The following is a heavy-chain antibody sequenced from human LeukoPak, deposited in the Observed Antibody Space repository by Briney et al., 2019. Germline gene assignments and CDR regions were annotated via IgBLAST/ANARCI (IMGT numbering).Heavy chain of an antibody. Sequence: GGSLRLSCAASGFSFSIYAMSWVRQAPGKGLEWVSAISPGGDTIYYLDSVKGRFTISRDNSKNTLYLQMNSLRAEDTAVYYCATGAGCGYWGQGTLVTVSS. V-gene: IGHV3-23*01. CDR3: ATGAGCGY. D-gene: IGHD6-19*01. CDR1: GFSFSIYA. CDR2: ISPGGDTI. J-gene: IGHJ4*02.